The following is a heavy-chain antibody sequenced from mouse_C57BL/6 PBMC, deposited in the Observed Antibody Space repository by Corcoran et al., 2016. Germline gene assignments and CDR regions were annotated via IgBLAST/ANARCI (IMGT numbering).Heavy chain of an antibody. CDR3: ARKRPLLTGKDY. CDR1: GYTFTSYW. V-gene: IGHV1-55*01. CDR2: IYPGSGST. Sequence: QVQLQQPGAELVKPGASVKMSCKASGYTFTSYWITWVKQRPGQGLEWIGDIYPGSGSTNYNEKFKSKATLTVDTSSSTAYMQLSSLTSEDSAVYYCARKRPLLTGKDYWGQGTTLTVSS. J-gene: IGHJ2*01. D-gene: IGHD4-1*01.